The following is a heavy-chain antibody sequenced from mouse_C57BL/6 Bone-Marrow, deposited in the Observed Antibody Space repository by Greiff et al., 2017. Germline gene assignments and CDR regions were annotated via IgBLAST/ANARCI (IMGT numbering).Heavy chain of an antibody. CDR1: GYTFTNYW. CDR3: ARSTTVVPYYFDY. V-gene: IGHV1-63*01. D-gene: IGHD1-1*01. CDR2: IYPGGGYT. J-gene: IGHJ2*01. Sequence: QVQLQQSGAELVRPGTSVKMSCKASGYTFTNYWIGWAKQRPGHGLEWIGDIYPGGGYTNYNEKFKGKATLTADKSSSTAYMQFSSLTSEDSAIYYWARSTTVVPYYFDYWGQGTTLTVSS.